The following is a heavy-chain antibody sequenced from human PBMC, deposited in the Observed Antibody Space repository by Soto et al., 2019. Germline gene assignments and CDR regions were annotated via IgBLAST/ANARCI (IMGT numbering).Heavy chain of an antibody. CDR2: INGAGTST. CDR1: GFTFSSFA. V-gene: IGHV3-23*01. Sequence: EVQVLESGGGLVQPGGSLRLSCVASGFTFSSFAKTWVRQAPGKGLEWVSSINGAGTSTYYADSVKGRFTISRDNSKNTLYLQMNNLSVEDTAVYYCAGLRDSVVITQPIDFRGQGTLVTVSS. CDR3: AGLRDSVVITQPIDF. J-gene: IGHJ4*02. D-gene: IGHD3-22*01.